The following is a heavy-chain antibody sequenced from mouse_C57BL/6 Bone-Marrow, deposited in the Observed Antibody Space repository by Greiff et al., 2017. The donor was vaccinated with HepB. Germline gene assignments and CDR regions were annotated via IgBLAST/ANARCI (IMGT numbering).Heavy chain of an antibody. J-gene: IGHJ1*03. CDR2: IWSGGST. CDR3: ARTPITTVVASGHWYFDV. V-gene: IGHV2-2*01. Sequence: VKVVESGPGLVQPSQSLSITCTVSGFSLTSYGVHWVRQSPGKGLEWLGVIWSGGSTDYNAAFISRLSISKDNSKSQVFFKMNSLQADDTAIYYCARTPITTVVASGHWYFDVWGTGTTVTVSS. D-gene: IGHD1-1*01. CDR1: GFSLTSYG.